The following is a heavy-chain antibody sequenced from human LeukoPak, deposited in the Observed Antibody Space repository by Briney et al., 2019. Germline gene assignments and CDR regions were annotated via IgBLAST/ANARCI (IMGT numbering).Heavy chain of an antibody. Sequence: GGSLRLSCAASGFTFSNYWMHWVRQAPGKGLVWVSHINSDGSSTFYADSVRGRFTISRDNAKNTLYLQMNSLRAEDTAVYYCARGLRQAGTTYAFGIWGQGTMVTVSS. D-gene: IGHD1-1*01. CDR2: INSDGSST. J-gene: IGHJ3*02. V-gene: IGHV3-74*01. CDR1: GFTFSNYW. CDR3: ARGLRQAGTTYAFGI.